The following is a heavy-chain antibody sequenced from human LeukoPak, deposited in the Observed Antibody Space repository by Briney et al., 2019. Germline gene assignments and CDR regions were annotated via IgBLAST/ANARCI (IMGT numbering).Heavy chain of an antibody. V-gene: IGHV1-69*06. D-gene: IGHD2-2*01. Sequence: SVKVSCKASGGTFSSYAISWVRQAPGQGLEWMGRIIPIFGTANYAQKFQGRVTITADKSTSTAYMELSSLRSEDTAVYYCAGDLALYCSSTSCYYWFDPWGQGTLVTVSS. CDR2: IIPIFGTA. CDR3: AGDLALYCSSTSCYYWFDP. CDR1: GGTFSSYA. J-gene: IGHJ5*02.